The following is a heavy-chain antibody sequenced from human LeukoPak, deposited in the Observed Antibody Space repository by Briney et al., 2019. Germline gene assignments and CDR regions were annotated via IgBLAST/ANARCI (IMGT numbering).Heavy chain of an antibody. CDR1: GYTFTSYD. CDR3: ARVFDGMVTIKYYYYMDV. Sequence: GASVKVSCKASGYTFTSYDINWVRQATGQGLEWMGWMNPNSGNTGYAQKFQGRVTITRNTSISTAYMELSSLRSEDTAVYYCARVFDGMVTIKYYYYMDVWGKGTTVTVSS. D-gene: IGHD5-24*01. CDR2: MNPNSGNT. V-gene: IGHV1-8*03. J-gene: IGHJ6*03.